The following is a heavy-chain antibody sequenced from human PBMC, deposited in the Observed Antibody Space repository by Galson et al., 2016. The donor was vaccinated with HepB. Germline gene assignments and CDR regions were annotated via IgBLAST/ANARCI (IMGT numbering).Heavy chain of an antibody. CDR2: SYNDRNDK. CDR3: VKSSGTSYSGYNAFDM. D-gene: IGHD1-26*01. V-gene: IGHV3-33*06. CDR1: GLSFSDYG. Sequence: SLRLSCAASGLSFSDYGMHWVRQAPGKGLEWVAVSYNDRNDKYYADSVKGRFTISRDNSKNTLYLLMNSLRAEDTALYYCVKSSGTSYSGYNAFDMWGQGTMVTVSS. J-gene: IGHJ3*02.